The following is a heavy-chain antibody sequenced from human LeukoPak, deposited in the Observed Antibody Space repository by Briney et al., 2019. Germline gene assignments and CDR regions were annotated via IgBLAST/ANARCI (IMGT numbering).Heavy chain of an antibody. J-gene: IGHJ4*02. Sequence: SETLSLTCTVSGGSINSGSNYWTWIRQPAGKGLEWIGRVYTSGSTNYSPSFKSRVTISVDTSKNQFSLKLSSVTAADTAVYYCARDRPGDYFDSWGQGTLVTVSS. CDR2: VYTSGST. V-gene: IGHV4-61*02. CDR3: ARDRPGDYFDS. CDR1: GGSINSGSNY. D-gene: IGHD4-17*01.